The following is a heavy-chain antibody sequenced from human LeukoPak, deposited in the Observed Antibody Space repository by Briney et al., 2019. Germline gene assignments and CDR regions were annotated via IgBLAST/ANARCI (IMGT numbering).Heavy chain of an antibody. J-gene: IGHJ3*02. V-gene: IGHV3-23*01. CDR1: GFTFSSYA. CDR2: ISGSGGST. Sequence: GGSLRLSCATSGFTFSSYAMSWVRQAPGKGLEWVSAISGSGGSTYYADSVKGRFTISRDNSKDTLYLQMNSLRAEDTAVYYCAKDRGCSTSCYGEPDDAFDIWGQGTMVTVSS. D-gene: IGHD2-2*01. CDR3: AKDRGCSTSCYGEPDDAFDI.